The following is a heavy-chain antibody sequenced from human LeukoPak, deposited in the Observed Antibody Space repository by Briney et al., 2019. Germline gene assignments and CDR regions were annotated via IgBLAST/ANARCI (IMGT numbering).Heavy chain of an antibody. CDR1: SGSISSGSYY. D-gene: IGHD3-22*01. Sequence: TSETLSLTCTVSSGSISSGSYYWSWIRQRPVKGLEWLGYIYYTGNTYFGPSLKSRVDISVDTSKNQLSLKLSSVTAADTAIYYCARSPSGFSFDLWGQGTMVTVSS. V-gene: IGHV4-31*03. CDR3: ARSPSGFSFDL. J-gene: IGHJ3*01. CDR2: IYYTGNT.